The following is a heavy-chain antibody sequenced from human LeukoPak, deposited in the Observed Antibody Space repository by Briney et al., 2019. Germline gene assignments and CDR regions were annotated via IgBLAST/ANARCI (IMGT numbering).Heavy chain of an antibody. Sequence: GASVKISCKASYYIFSNYGVSWVRQAPGQGLEWMGWISAYNGNINYAQKFQGRVTMTTDTSTSTAYMELRSLRSDDTAVYYCARADSGYDFDYWGQGTLVTVSS. CDR2: ISAYNGNI. D-gene: IGHD5-12*01. CDR3: ARADSGYDFDY. CDR1: YYIFSNYG. V-gene: IGHV1-18*01. J-gene: IGHJ4*02.